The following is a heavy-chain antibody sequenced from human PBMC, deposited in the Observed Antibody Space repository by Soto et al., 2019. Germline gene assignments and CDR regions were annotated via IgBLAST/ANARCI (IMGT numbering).Heavy chain of an antibody. CDR3: ARYKVGGSGSYYNAWFDP. J-gene: IGHJ5*02. D-gene: IGHD3-10*01. CDR2: ISNSGST. Sequence: SETLSLTCTVSGDSIDNDDYYWSWIRQPPGKGLEWIGYISNSGSTFHNPSLRGRLSMSIDTSKNQFSLRLTSVTAADTAAYYCARYKVGGSGSYYNAWFDPWGQGTLVTVSS. V-gene: IGHV4-30-4*01. CDR1: GDSIDNDDYY.